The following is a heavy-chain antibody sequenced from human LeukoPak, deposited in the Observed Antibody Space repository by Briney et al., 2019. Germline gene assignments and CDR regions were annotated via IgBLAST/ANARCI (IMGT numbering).Heavy chain of an antibody. CDR2: ISSSDSTI. Sequence: GGSLRLSCAASGFTFSSYEMHWVRQAPGKGLEWVSYISSSDSTIYYADSVKGRFTISRDNAKNSLYLQMNSLRAEDTAVYYCARDRAPFVVMGAADLNWFDPWGQGTLVTVSS. V-gene: IGHV3-48*03. CDR3: ARDRAPFVVMGAADLNWFDP. D-gene: IGHD2-15*01. J-gene: IGHJ5*02. CDR1: GFTFSSYE.